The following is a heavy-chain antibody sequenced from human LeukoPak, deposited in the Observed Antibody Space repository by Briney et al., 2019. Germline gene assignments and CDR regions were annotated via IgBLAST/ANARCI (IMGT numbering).Heavy chain of an antibody. CDR2: IKQDGSDK. J-gene: IGHJ3*02. CDR1: GFTFSKYW. CDR3: ARGHDGPYGDFETFPFDI. V-gene: IGHV3-7*01. Sequence: PGGSLRLSCGASGFTFSKYWMSWVRQAPGKGLEWVANIKQDGSDKYYVNSVKGRFTISRDNAKKSLYLHLSSLRAEDTAIFYCARGHDGPYGDFETFPFDIWGQGTMVTVSS. D-gene: IGHD4-17*01.